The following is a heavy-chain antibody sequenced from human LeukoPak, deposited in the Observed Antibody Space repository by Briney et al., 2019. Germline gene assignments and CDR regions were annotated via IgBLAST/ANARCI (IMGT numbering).Heavy chain of an antibody. Sequence: GGSLRLSCAASGFTFSSYWMSWVRQAPGKGLEWVANINHDGSEKYYVDSVKGRFTISRNNAKNSLYLQMNSLRAEDTAVYYCARGRIGGSYYFDYWGQGTLVTVSS. J-gene: IGHJ4*02. D-gene: IGHD1-26*01. V-gene: IGHV3-7*01. CDR1: GFTFSSYW. CDR3: ARGRIGGSYYFDY. CDR2: INHDGSEK.